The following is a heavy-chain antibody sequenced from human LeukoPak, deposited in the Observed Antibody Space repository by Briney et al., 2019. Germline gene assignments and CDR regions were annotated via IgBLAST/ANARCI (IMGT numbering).Heavy chain of an antibody. D-gene: IGHD2-2*01. J-gene: IGHJ4*02. CDR3: ARRPRSVVVPAAPFDY. V-gene: IGHV4-39*01. Sequence: PSETLSLTCTVSGGSISSSSYYWGWIRQPPGKGLEWIGSIYYSGSTYYNPSLKSRVTISVDTSKNQFSLKLSSVTAADTAVYYCARRPRSVVVPAAPFDYWGQGTLVTVSS. CDR1: GGSISSSSYY. CDR2: IYYSGST.